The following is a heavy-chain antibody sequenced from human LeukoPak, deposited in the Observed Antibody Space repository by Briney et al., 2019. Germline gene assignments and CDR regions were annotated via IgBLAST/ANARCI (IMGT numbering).Heavy chain of an antibody. CDR3: ARTIEMATISYFDY. D-gene: IGHD5-24*01. V-gene: IGHV3-48*03. CDR2: ISYNSRSI. CDR1: GFIFSTYE. Sequence: GGSLRLSCAASGFIFSTYEMNWARQAPGKGLEWLSYISYNSRSIYYADSVKGRFTISRDNAKNSLYLQMNSLRAGDTAVYYCARTIEMATISYFDYWGQGTLVTVSS. J-gene: IGHJ4*02.